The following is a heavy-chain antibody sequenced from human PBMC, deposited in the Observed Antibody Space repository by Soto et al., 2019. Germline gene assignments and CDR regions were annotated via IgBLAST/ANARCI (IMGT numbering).Heavy chain of an antibody. J-gene: IGHJ6*02. CDR2: IYYSGFT. CDR3: ARHNGPLYVGYYYDMDV. V-gene: IGHV4-30-2*03. D-gene: IGHD3-16*01. CDR1: GGSISSGGYS. Sequence: SETLSLTCAVSGGSISSGGYSWSWIRQPPGKVLEWIWYIYYSGFTYYNPSPKSRVTISVDTSKNQFSLKLSSLTAADTAVYFCARHNGPLYVGYYYDMDVWGQGTTVTVSS.